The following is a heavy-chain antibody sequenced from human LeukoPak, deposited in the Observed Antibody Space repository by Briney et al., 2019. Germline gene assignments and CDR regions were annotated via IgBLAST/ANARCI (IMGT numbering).Heavy chain of an antibody. CDR3: AKGVAAAKVDSYFDY. Sequence: GRSLRLSCAASGFTFDDYAMHWVRQAPGKGLEWVSGISWNSGSIGYADSVKGRFTISRDNAKNSLYLQMNSPRAEDTALYYCAKGVAAAKVDSYFDYWGQGTLVTVSS. D-gene: IGHD2-2*01. CDR2: ISWNSGSI. J-gene: IGHJ4*02. CDR1: GFTFDDYA. V-gene: IGHV3-9*01.